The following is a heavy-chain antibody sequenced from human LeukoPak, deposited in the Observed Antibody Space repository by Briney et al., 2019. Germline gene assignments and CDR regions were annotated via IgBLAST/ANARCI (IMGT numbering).Heavy chain of an antibody. D-gene: IGHD3-10*01. Sequence: GGSLRLSCAASGFTFSSYSMNWVRQAPGQGLEWVSSISSSSNYIYYADSVKGRFTISRDNAKNSLYLQMNSLRAEDTAVYYCARGGTMVRGVISLNWFDPWGQGTLVTVSS. J-gene: IGHJ5*02. CDR1: GFTFSSYS. V-gene: IGHV3-21*01. CDR2: ISSSSNYI. CDR3: ARGGTMVRGVISLNWFDP.